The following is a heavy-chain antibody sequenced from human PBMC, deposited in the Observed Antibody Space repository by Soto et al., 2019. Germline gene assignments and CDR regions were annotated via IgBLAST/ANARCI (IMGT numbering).Heavy chain of an antibody. D-gene: IGHD6-13*01. CDR2: IYYSGST. J-gene: IGHJ6*02. CDR3: AREELAGIAAAAPYGMDV. CDR1: GGSISSGGYY. Sequence: QVQLQESGPGLVKPSQTLSLTCTVSGGSISSGGYYWSWIRQHPGKGLEWIGYIYYSGSTYYNPCLKSRVTISVDTSKNQFSLKLSSVTAADTAVYYCAREELAGIAAAAPYGMDVWGQGTTVTVSS. V-gene: IGHV4-31*03.